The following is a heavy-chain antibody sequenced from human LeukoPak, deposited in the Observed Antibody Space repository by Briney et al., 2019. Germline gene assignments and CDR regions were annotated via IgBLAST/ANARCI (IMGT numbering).Heavy chain of an antibody. CDR2: IYYSGST. V-gene: IGHV4-59*12. J-gene: IGHJ5*02. D-gene: IGHD4-17*01. Sequence: SETLSLTCTVSGGSISSYYWSWIRQPPGKGLEWIGYIYYSGSTNYNPSLKSRVTISVDTSKNQISLKLSSVTAADTAVYYCARHGDYDWFDPWGQGTLVTVSS. CDR1: GGSISSYY. CDR3: ARHGDYDWFDP.